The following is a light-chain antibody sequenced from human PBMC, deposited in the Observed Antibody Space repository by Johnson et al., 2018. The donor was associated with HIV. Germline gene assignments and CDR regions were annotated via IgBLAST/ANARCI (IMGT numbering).Light chain of an antibody. CDR2: ENN. CDR3: GTWDSSLSSYV. V-gene: IGLV1-51*02. Sequence: QSVLTQPPSVSAAPGQKVTISCSGSSSNIGNNYVSWYKQFPGTAPKLLMYENNKRPSGIPDRFSGSKSGTSATLGITGLQTGDEADYFCGTWDSSLSSYVFGIGTKVTVL. J-gene: IGLJ1*01. CDR1: SSNIGNNY.